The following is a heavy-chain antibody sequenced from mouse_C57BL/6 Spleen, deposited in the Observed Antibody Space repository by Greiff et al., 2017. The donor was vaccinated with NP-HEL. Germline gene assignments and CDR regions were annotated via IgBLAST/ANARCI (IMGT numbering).Heavy chain of an antibody. J-gene: IGHJ4*01. CDR1: GYTFTSYW. V-gene: IGHV1-55*01. CDR2: IYPGSGST. Sequence: QVQLKESGAELVKPGASVKMSCKASGYTFTSYWITWVKQRPGQGLEWIGDIYPGSGSTNYNEKFKSKATLTVDTSSSTAYMQLSSLTSEDSAVYYCARRGIYYDPAMDYWGQGTSVTVSS. CDR3: ARRGIYYDPAMDY. D-gene: IGHD2-4*01.